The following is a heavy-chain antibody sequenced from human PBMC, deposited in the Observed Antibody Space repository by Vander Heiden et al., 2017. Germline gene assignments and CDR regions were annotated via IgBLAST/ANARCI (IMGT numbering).Heavy chain of an antibody. Sequence: QVQLVQSGAEVKKPGSSVKVSCKASGGTFSSYAISWVRQAPGQGLEWMGGIIPILGIANYAQKFQGRVTITADKSTSTAYMELSSLRSEDTAVYYCARASLTRGRGVISWFDPWGQGTLVTVSS. D-gene: IGHD3-10*01. J-gene: IGHJ5*02. CDR2: IIPILGIA. CDR3: ARASLTRGRGVISWFDP. V-gene: IGHV1-69*10. CDR1: GGTFSSYA.